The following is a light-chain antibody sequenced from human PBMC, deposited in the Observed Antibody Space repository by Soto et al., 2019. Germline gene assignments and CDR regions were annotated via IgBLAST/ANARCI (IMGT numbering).Light chain of an antibody. CDR2: GAS. J-gene: IGKJ2*01. V-gene: IGKV3-20*01. CDR3: QQYPGYT. CDR1: QSVSSSY. Sequence: EIVLTQSPGTLSLAIGERATLSCRASQSVSSSYLAWYQQKPGQAPRLLIYGASSRATGIPDRFSGSGSGTDFTLTISRLEPEDFAVYYCQQYPGYTFGQGTKLEIK.